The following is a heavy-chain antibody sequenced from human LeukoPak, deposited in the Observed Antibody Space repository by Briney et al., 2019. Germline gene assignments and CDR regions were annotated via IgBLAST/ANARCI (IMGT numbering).Heavy chain of an antibody. CDR2: VSGRGDGT. J-gene: IGHJ4*02. CDR1: GFTFTSYA. D-gene: IGHD4-17*01. Sequence: GGSLRLSCAASGFTFTSYAMSWVRQAPEKGLEWVSSVSGRGDGTYYADSVKGRFTISRDNSKKTLDLHMDSLRAEDTAVYYCAKERLGGNYGDYAVEYWGQGTMVAVSS. V-gene: IGHV3-23*01. CDR3: AKERLGGNYGDYAVEY.